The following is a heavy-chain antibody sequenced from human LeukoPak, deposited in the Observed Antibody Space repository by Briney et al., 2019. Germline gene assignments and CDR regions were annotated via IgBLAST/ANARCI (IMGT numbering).Heavy chain of an antibody. CDR1: GFTFSRYN. CDR2: IYSGGFT. CDR3: ATEWELRY. V-gene: IGHV3-66*01. J-gene: IGHJ4*02. Sequence: GGSLRLSCAASGFTFSRYNMNWVRQVPGKGLEWVSIIYSGGFTYYADSVKGRFTISRDNSKNTFYLQMISLRADDTAVYYCATEWELRYWGQGTLVTVSS. D-gene: IGHD1-26*01.